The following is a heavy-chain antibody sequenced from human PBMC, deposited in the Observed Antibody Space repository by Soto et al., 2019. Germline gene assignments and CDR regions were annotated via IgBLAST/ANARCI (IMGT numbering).Heavy chain of an antibody. CDR1: GGSLSSSSW. D-gene: IGHD4-17*01. CDR2: IFYSGST. J-gene: IGHJ4*01. V-gene: IGHV4-4*02. CDR3: VHHGGDPYHHDF. Sequence: SETLSLTCAVSGGSLSSSSWWSWVRQPPGKALEWLGEIFYSGSTKYNPSLNSRVTISADQSKNHLSLRLSSVTAADTALYYCVHHGGDPYHHDFWGQGILVTVSS.